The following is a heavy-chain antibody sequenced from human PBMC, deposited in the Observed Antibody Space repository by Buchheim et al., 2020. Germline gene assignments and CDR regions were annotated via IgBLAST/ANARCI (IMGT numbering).Heavy chain of an antibody. J-gene: IGHJ2*01. D-gene: IGHD3-16*01. CDR1: GGTFSSAV. CDR3: ARGDDL. Sequence: QLVQSGAEVKRPGSSVKVSCRASGGTFSSAVIGWVRHAPGHGLEWMGGIIPVFGTLNYAQKFQGRLSIAADRSTSTVYMELSSLTFDDTAVYFCARGDDLWGRGTL. V-gene: IGHV1-69*06. CDR2: IIPVFGTL.